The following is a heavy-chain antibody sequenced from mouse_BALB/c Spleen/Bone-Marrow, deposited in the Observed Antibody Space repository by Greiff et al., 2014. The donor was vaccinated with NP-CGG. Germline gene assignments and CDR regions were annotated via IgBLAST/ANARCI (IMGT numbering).Heavy chain of an antibody. CDR1: GYTFTSYW. CDR2: IYPGDGDT. D-gene: IGHD2-3*01. J-gene: IGHJ2*01. V-gene: IGHV1-87*01. CDR3: ARDGHYFDY. Sequence: QVHVKQSGAELARPGASVKLSCKASGYTFTSYWMQWVKQRPGQGLKWIGAIYPGDGDTRYTQKFKGKATLTADKSSSTAYMQLSSLASEDSAVYYCARDGHYFDYWGQGTTLTVSS.